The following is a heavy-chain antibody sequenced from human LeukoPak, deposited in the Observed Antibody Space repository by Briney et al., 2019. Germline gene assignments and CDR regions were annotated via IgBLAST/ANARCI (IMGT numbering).Heavy chain of an antibody. Sequence: SVKVSCKASVGTFSSYAISWVRQAPGQGLEWMGRIIPILGIANYAQKFQGRVTITADKSTSTAYMELSSLRSEGTAVYYCASRLSTSSSWYYYYGMDVWGQGTTVTVSS. V-gene: IGHV1-69*04. CDR2: IIPILGIA. J-gene: IGHJ6*02. D-gene: IGHD6-13*01. CDR1: VGTFSSYA. CDR3: ASRLSTSSSWYYYYGMDV.